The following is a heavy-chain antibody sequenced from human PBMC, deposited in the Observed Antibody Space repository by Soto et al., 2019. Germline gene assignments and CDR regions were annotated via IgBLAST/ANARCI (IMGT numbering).Heavy chain of an antibody. D-gene: IGHD3-10*01. V-gene: IGHV1-2*02. CDR2: INPNSGGT. J-gene: IGHJ6*02. CDR3: ARSGMGWYYYGMDA. CDR1: GYTFTGYY. Sequence: GASVKVSCKASGYTFTGYYMHWVRQAPGQGLEWMGWINPNSGGTNYAQKFQGRVTMTRDTSISTAYMELSRLRSDDTAVYYCARSGMGWYYYGMDAWGQGTTVTVSS.